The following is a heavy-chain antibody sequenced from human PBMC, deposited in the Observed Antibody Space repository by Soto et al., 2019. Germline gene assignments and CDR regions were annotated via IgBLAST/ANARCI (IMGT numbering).Heavy chain of an antibody. D-gene: IGHD3-22*01. CDR2: FDPEDGET. CDR1: GYTLTELS. Sequence: XSVKVSCKVSGYTLTELSMHWVRQAPGKGLEWMGGFDPEDGETIYAQKFQGRVTMTEDTSTDTAYMELSSLRSEDTAVYYCATELYYYYSSGGRGGAFDIWGQGTMVTASS. CDR3: ATELYYYYSSGGRGGAFDI. J-gene: IGHJ3*02. V-gene: IGHV1-24*01.